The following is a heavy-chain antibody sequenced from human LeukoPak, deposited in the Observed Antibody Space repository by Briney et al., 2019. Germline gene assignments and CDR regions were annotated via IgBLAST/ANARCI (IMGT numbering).Heavy chain of an antibody. D-gene: IGHD2-2*01. Sequence: GGSLRLSCAASGFTFSSYSMNWVRQAPGKGLEWVSSISSSSSYIYYADSVKGRFTISRDNAKNSLYLRMNSLRAEDTAVYYCARGYCSSTSCYPFYFDYWGQGTLVTVSS. CDR1: GFTFSSYS. CDR3: ARGYCSSTSCYPFYFDY. CDR2: ISSSSSYI. J-gene: IGHJ4*02. V-gene: IGHV3-21*01.